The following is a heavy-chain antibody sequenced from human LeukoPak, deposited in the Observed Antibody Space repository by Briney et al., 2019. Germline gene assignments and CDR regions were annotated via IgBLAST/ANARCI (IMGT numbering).Heavy chain of an antibody. J-gene: IGHJ4*02. V-gene: IGHV4-30-4*01. Sequence: SETLALTCDMTDGAISRGDYYGSWIRQPPGKGLEWIGYIYHSGGTYYNPSLKSRITISVDTSKNQFSLKVTSVTAAATATYYCARFDIVEEGGPDYWGQGTLVTVSS. CDR2: IYHSGGT. CDR3: ARFDIVEEGGPDY. D-gene: IGHD2-15*01. CDR1: DGAISRGDYY.